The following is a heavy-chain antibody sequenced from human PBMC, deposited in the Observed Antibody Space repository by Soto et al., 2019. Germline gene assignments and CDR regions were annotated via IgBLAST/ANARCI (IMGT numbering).Heavy chain of an antibody. CDR1: GGSISSSSYY. CDR3: ASPMVRGVIRKYYYYGMDV. J-gene: IGHJ6*02. CDR2: IYYSGST. D-gene: IGHD3-10*01. V-gene: IGHV4-39*01. Sequence: SETLSLTCTVSGGSISSSSYYWVWIRQPPGKGLEWIGSIYYSGSTYYNPSLKSRVTISVDTSKNQFSLKLSSVTAADTAVYYCASPMVRGVIRKYYYYGMDVWGQGTTVTVSS.